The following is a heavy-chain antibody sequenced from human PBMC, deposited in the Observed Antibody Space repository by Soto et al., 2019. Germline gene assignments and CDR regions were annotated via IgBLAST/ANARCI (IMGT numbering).Heavy chain of an antibody. CDR1: CGSISSGGSY. V-gene: IGHV4-30-4*01. D-gene: IGHD2-2*01. J-gene: IGHJ4*02. CDR3: VRHCSTTKCPFDY. Sequence: SETLSLTCTVSCGSISSGGSYWGWIRQPPGKGLEWIGYIYYSGNTYFNPSLKSRVTLSVDTSKNQFSLNLSSVTAADTAVYYCVRHCSTTKCPFDYWGQGTLVTVSS. CDR2: IYYSGNT.